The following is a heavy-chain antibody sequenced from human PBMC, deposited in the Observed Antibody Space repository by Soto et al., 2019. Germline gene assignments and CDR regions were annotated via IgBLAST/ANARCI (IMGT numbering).Heavy chain of an antibody. V-gene: IGHV4-31*03. CDR3: ARLIGNYVGGRYRYYFDY. CDR2: IYYSGRT. J-gene: IGHJ4*02. D-gene: IGHD3-16*02. Sequence: QVQLQASGPGLVKPSQTLSLTCTVSGGSIRSGGYYWSWIRQPPGKGLEWIGSIYYSGRTYYNPYRKSRGTISVDTAKNQFSLKLSSVTAADTAVYYCARLIGNYVGGRYRYYFDYWGQGTLVTVAS. CDR1: GGSIRSGGYY.